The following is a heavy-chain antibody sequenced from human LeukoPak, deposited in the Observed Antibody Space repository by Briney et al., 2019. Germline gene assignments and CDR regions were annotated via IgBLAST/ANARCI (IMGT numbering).Heavy chain of an antibody. D-gene: IGHD3-9*01. CDR2: IYSGGST. J-gene: IGHJ3*02. CDR1: GFTVSSNY. V-gene: IGHV3-66*01. Sequence: GGSLRLSCAASGFTVSSNYMSWVRQAPGKGLEWVSAIYSGGSTYYADSVKGRFTISRDNSKNTLYLQMNSLRAEDTAVYYCARDGGYDILTGYYHRLGAFDIWGQGTMVTVSS. CDR3: ARDGGYDILTGYYHRLGAFDI.